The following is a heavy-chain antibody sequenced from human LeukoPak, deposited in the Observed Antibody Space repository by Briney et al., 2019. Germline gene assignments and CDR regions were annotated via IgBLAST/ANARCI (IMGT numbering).Heavy chain of an antibody. CDR1: GFTFSSYA. CDR2: ISGSGGST. CDR3: ASHLRFLEWLFEFDY. J-gene: IGHJ4*02. Sequence: GGSLRLSCAASGFTFSSYAMSWVRQAPGKGLEWVSAISGSGGSTYYADSVKGRFTISRDNSKNTLYLQMNSLRADDTAVYYCASHLRFLEWLFEFDYWGQGTLVTVSS. D-gene: IGHD3-3*01. V-gene: IGHV3-23*01.